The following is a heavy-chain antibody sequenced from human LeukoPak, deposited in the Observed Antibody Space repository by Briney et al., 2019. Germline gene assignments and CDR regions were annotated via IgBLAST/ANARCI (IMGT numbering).Heavy chain of an antibody. V-gene: IGHV3-73*01. CDR1: GFTFSGSA. Sequence: GGSLILSCAASGFTFSGSAIHWVRQTSGKGLEWVGRIRSKGNNYATAYAASVEGRFIISRDDSKNMAYLQMNSLKTEDTAVYYCTRLGEMSTVTVSFDYWGQGILVTVSS. CDR3: TRLGEMSTVTVSFDY. CDR2: IRSKGNNYAT. D-gene: IGHD5/OR15-5a*01. J-gene: IGHJ4*02.